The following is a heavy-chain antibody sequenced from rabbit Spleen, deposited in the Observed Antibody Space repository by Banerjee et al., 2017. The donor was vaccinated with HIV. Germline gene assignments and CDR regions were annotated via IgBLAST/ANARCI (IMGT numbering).Heavy chain of an antibody. Sequence: QEQLEESGGDLVKPEGSLTLTCTASGFSFSSRFYMCWVRQAPGKGLEWIACIYTGNGKTYFATWAKGRFTCSKTSSTTVTLQMTRLTAADTATYFCARDTSSSFSSYGMDLWGPGTLVTVS. D-gene: IGHD1-1*01. CDR3: ARDTSSSFSSYGMDL. J-gene: IGHJ6*01. CDR2: IYTGNGKT. CDR1: GFSFSSRFY. V-gene: IGHV1S45*01.